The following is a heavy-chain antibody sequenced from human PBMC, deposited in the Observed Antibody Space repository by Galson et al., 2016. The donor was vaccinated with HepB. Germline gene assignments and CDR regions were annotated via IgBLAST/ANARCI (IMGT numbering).Heavy chain of an antibody. Sequence: SLRLSCAASGFSFKTFAMNWVRQAPGKGLEWVSSISAAATNTFYADSVRGRFTISRDNSKNALYLQMDGLRDDDTAVYYCAKDLAGSSPYYDGMDVWGNGPTVSVAS. CDR2: ISAAATNT. CDR1: GFSFKTFA. V-gene: IGHV3-23*01. CDR3: AKDLAGSSPYYDGMDV. J-gene: IGHJ6*04. D-gene: IGHD7-27*01.